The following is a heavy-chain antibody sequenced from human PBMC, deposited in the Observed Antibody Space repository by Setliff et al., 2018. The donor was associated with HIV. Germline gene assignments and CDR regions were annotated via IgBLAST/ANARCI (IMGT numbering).Heavy chain of an antibody. D-gene: IGHD3-16*01. CDR2: IDTDRGET. CDR3: AWGTQRPIDS. V-gene: IGHV1-69-2*01. CDR1: GYTFPDYY. Sequence: ASVKVSCKVSGYTFPDYYFQWVRQAPGKGLEWVGLIDTDRGETVYAEKFKGRVTITADRSKDIAYMKLSSLRYGDTAMYYCAWGTQRPIDSWGQGTLVTVSS. J-gene: IGHJ4*02.